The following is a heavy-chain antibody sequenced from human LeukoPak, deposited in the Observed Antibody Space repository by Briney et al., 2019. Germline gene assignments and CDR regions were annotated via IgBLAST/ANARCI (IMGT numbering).Heavy chain of an antibody. D-gene: IGHD5-18*01. J-gene: IGHJ4*02. CDR3: TRDVGYTYGYWQDY. V-gene: IGHV3-49*03. CDR2: IRSNTYYGTR. Sequence: GGSLRLSCTTSGFTFGDYAMSWFRQAPGKGLEWVGFIRSNTYYGTRIYAASVEGRFSISRDDSKSIAYLDMNSLKTEDTAVYYCTRDVGYTYGYWQDYWGQGTLVTVSS. CDR1: GFTFGDYA.